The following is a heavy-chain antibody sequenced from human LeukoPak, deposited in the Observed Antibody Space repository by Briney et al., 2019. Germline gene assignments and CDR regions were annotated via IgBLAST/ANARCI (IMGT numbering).Heavy chain of an antibody. Sequence: SETLSLTCTVSGGSISSYHWSWIRQPPGKGLEWIGYIYYSGSTNYNPSLKSRVTISVDTSKNQFSLKLSSVTAADTAVYYCARIVGSYYDILTGYSPTGAFDIWGQGTMVTVSS. V-gene: IGHV4-59*01. CDR3: ARIVGSYYDILTGYSPTGAFDI. CDR2: IYYSGST. CDR1: GGSISSYH. D-gene: IGHD3-9*01. J-gene: IGHJ3*02.